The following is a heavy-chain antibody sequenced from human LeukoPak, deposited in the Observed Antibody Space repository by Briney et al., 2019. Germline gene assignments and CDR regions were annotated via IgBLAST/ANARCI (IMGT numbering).Heavy chain of an antibody. J-gene: IGHJ6*02. CDR2: LSSDGSSI. CDR3: ARACITMVRGAGSVSGGMDV. D-gene: IGHD3-10*01. V-gene: IGHV3-74*01. Sequence: PGGSLRLSCAASGFTFSSYWMHWVRQAPGKGLVWVSRLSSDGSSITYADSVTGRFTISRDNAKNTLYLQMNSLRAEDTALYHCARACITMVRGAGSVSGGMDVWGQGTTVTVSS. CDR1: GFTFSSYW.